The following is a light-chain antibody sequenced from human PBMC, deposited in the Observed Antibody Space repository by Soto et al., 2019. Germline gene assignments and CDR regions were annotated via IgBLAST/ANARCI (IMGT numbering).Light chain of an antibody. CDR3: QSYDRSLSSPI. J-gene: IGLJ2*01. CDR2: EVR. CDR1: NTDVGGYNY. Sequence: QSALTQPASVSGSPGQSITVSCTGTNTDVGGYNYVSWYQHRPGKAPRLMIYEVRNRLSGVSNRFSGSKSGNTASLTITGLQADDEADYYCQSYDRSLSSPIFGGGTKLTVL. V-gene: IGLV2-14*01.